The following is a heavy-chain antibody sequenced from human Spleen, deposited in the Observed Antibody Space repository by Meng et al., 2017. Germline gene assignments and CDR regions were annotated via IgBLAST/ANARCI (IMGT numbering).Heavy chain of an antibody. V-gene: IGHV4-39*07. CDR1: GGSISSSSYY. J-gene: IGHJ5*02. CDR3: ARAHITKGFDP. D-gene: IGHD3-10*01. CDR2: IYYSGST. Sequence: ESLKISCTVSGGSISSSSYYWGWIRQPPGKGLEWIGSIYYSGSTYYNPSLKSRVTISVDTSKNQFSLKLSSVTAADTAVYYCARAHITKGFDPWGQGTLVTVSS.